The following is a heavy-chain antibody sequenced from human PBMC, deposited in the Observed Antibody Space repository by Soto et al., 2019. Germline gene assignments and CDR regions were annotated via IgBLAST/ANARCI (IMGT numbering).Heavy chain of an antibody. CDR2: IIPIFGTA. V-gene: IGHV1-69*01. CDR3: ARDVRCSGGSCYSRFDY. Sequence: QVQLVQSGAEVKKPGSSVKVSCKASGGTFSSNAISWVRQAPGQGLEWMGGIIPIFGTANYAQKFQGRVTITADESTSTAYMELSSLRSEDTAVYYCARDVRCSGGSCYSRFDYWGQGTLVTVSS. D-gene: IGHD2-15*01. CDR1: GGTFSSNA. J-gene: IGHJ4*02.